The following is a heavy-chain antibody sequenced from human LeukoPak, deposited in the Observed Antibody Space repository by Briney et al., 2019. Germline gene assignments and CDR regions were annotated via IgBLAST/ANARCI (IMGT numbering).Heavy chain of an antibody. Sequence: SGGSLRLSCAASGFTFSSYWMHWVRQAPGKGLVWVSRVDTDGSSTTYAYSVKGRFTISRDNAKNTLYLQMNSLRAEDTAVYYCARVGYCSGGSCYSPNHYYGMDVWGQGTTVTVSS. D-gene: IGHD2-15*01. CDR3: ARVGYCSGGSCYSPNHYYGMDV. CDR1: GFTFSSYW. CDR2: VDTDGSST. J-gene: IGHJ6*02. V-gene: IGHV3-74*03.